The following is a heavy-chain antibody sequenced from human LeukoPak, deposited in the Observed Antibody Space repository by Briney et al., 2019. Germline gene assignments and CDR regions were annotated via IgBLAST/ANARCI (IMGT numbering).Heavy chain of an antibody. V-gene: IGHV4-59*12. CDR2: IYHSGST. CDR3: ARDSSGWNYYYGMDV. J-gene: IGHJ6*02. CDR1: GGSISSYY. Sequence: SETLSLTCTVSGGSISSYYWSWIRQPPGKGLEWIGEIYHSGSTNYNPSLKSRVTISVDKSKNQFSLKLSSVTAADTAVYYCARDSSGWNYYYGMDVWGQGATVTVSS. D-gene: IGHD6-19*01.